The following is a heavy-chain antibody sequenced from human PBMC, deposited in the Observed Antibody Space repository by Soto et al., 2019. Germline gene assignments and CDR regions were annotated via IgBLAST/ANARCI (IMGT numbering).Heavy chain of an antibody. CDR2: INPNSGGT. CDR1: GYTFTGYY. CDR3: ARGHLGELLLTDY. V-gene: IGHV1-2*04. D-gene: IGHD3-16*02. J-gene: IGHJ4*02. Sequence: GASVKVSCKASGYTFTGYYMHWVRQAPGQGLEWMGWINPNSGGTNYAQKFQGWVTMTRDTSISTAYMELSRLRSDDTAVYYCARGHLGELLLTDYWGQGTLVTVSS.